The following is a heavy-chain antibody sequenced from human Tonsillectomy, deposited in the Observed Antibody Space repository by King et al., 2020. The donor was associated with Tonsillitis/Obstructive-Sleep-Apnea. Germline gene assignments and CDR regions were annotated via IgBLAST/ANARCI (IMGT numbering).Heavy chain of an antibody. J-gene: IGHJ4*02. Sequence: VQLVESGGGVVQPGRSLRLSCAASGFTFSNYNMHWVRQAPGKGLEWVAFISYDGTKKYYADSMKGRFTISRDDSENTLFLQMNSLRAGDTAVYYCARDAYGFDSWGQGALVTVSS. D-gene: IGHD4-17*01. V-gene: IGHV3-30*01. CDR1: GFTFSNYN. CDR3: ARDAYGFDS. CDR2: ISYDGTKK.